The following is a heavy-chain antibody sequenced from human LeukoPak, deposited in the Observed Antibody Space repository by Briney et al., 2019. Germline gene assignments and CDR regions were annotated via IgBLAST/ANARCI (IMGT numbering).Heavy chain of an antibody. Sequence: SETLSLTCTVSGGSISSYYWSWIRQPAGKGLEWIGRIYTSGSTNYNPSLKSRVTMSVDTSKNQSSLKLSSVTAADTAVYYCARSLMGSGSGLLFDYWGQGTLVTVSS. V-gene: IGHV4-4*07. CDR3: ARSLMGSGSGLLFDY. CDR2: IYTSGST. CDR1: GGSISSYY. D-gene: IGHD3-22*01. J-gene: IGHJ4*02.